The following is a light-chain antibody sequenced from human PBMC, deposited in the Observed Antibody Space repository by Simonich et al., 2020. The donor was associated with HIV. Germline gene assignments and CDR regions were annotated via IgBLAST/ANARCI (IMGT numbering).Light chain of an antibody. J-gene: IGLJ3*02. CDR1: ALPKQY. CDR2: KDS. V-gene: IGLV3-25*03. CDR3: QSADSSGTWV. Sequence: SYELTQPPSVSVSPGQTARITCSGDALPKQYAYWYQQKPGQAPVLVIYKDSERPSGIPERFACSSSGTTGTLTISGVQAEDEADYYCQSADSSGTWVFGGGTKLTVL.